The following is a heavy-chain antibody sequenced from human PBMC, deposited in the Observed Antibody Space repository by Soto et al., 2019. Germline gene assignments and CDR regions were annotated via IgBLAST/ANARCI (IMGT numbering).Heavy chain of an antibody. J-gene: IGHJ3*01. CDR1: GFIFSDFA. V-gene: IGHV3-23*01. CDR3: AKDRMSRNSVWDPFDV. D-gene: IGHD4-4*01. CDR2: TGGGGVDT. Sequence: GGSLRLSCAASGFIFSDFAMSWVRQAPGKGLEWVSSTGGGGVDTYYADSVKGRFIISRDDSKSTLYLEMNSLRAEDTAIYYCAKDRMSRNSVWDPFDVWGQGTMVTVSS.